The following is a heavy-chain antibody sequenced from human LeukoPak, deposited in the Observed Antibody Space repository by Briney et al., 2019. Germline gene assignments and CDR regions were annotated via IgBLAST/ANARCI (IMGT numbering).Heavy chain of an antibody. CDR1: GGSISSYY. J-gene: IGHJ6*04. D-gene: IGHD2-2*01. V-gene: IGHV4-59*01. CDR3: ARNLDCSSTSCHTVDYYYGMDV. CDR2: IYYSGST. Sequence: SETLSLTRTVSGGSISSYYWSWIRQPPGKGLEWIGYIYYSGSTNYNPSLKSRVTISVDTSKNQFSLKLSSVTAADTAVYYCARNLDCSSTSCHTVDYYYGMDVWGKGTTVTVSS.